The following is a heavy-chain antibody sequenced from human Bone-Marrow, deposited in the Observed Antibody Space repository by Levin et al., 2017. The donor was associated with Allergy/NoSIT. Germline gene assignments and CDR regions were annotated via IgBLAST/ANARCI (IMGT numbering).Heavy chain of an antibody. J-gene: IGHJ4*02. CDR2: IKRDGSQK. CDR1: GFTFSDYW. Sequence: GGSLRLSCVASGFTFSDYWMSWVRQAPGKGLEWVANIKRDGSQKFYVDSVKGRFTISRDNAEKSVHLQMNSLRAEDTAVYYCVRDYSDSGGYPFDCWGQGTLVTVSS. V-gene: IGHV3-7*01. CDR3: VRDYSDSGGYPFDC. D-gene: IGHD3-22*01.